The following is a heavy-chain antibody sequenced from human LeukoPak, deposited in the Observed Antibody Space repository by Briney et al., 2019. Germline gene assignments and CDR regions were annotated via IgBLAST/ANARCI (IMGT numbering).Heavy chain of an antibody. J-gene: IGHJ4*02. CDR1: GFTFSSYG. CDR2: IWYDGSNK. Sequence: GGSLRLSCAASGFTFSSYGMHWVRQAPGKGLEWVAVIWYDGSNKYYADSVKGRFTISRDNSKNTLYLQMNSLRAGDTAVYYCARDLIAVAGTEDYWGQGTLVTVSS. V-gene: IGHV3-33*01. D-gene: IGHD6-19*01. CDR3: ARDLIAVAGTEDY.